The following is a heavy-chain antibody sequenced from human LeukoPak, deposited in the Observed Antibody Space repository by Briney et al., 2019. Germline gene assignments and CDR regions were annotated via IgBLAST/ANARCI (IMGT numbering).Heavy chain of an antibody. CDR1: GFTFSSYA. CDR2: ISYDGSNK. Sequence: GGSLRLSCAASGFTFSSYAMHWVRQAPGKGLEWVAVISYDGSNKYYADSVKGRFTISRDNSKSTLYLQMNSLRAEDTAVYYCARGGYGYSSGWYGIDYWGQGTLVTVSS. J-gene: IGHJ4*02. V-gene: IGHV3-30-3*01. CDR3: ARGGYGYSSGWYGIDY. D-gene: IGHD6-19*01.